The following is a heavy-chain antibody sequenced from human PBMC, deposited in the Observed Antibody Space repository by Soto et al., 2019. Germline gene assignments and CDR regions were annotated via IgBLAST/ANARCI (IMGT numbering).Heavy chain of an antibody. V-gene: IGHV4-34*01. CDR3: ARGGLMITFGGVIVASYYYYGMDV. D-gene: IGHD3-16*02. Sequence: PSETLSLTCAVYGGSFSGYYWSWIRQPPGKGLEWIGEINHSGSTNYNPSLKSRVTISVDTSKNQFSLKLSSVTAADTAVYYCARGGLMITFGGVIVASYYYYGMDVWGQGTTVTVS. CDR1: GGSFSGYY. J-gene: IGHJ6*02. CDR2: INHSGST.